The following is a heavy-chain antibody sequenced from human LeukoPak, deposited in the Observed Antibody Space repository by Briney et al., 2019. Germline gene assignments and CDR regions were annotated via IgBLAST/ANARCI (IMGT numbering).Heavy chain of an antibody. Sequence: GGSLRLSCVASGFTFNTYNIHWVRQAPGKGLEWVSAISGSGSSTYYADSVKGRFTISRDNSKNTLYLQMNSLRAEDTAVYYCAKDKVGDHYFDYWGQGTLVTVSS. D-gene: IGHD1-26*01. CDR3: AKDKVGDHYFDY. CDR2: ISGSGSST. V-gene: IGHV3-23*01. CDR1: GFTFNTYN. J-gene: IGHJ4*02.